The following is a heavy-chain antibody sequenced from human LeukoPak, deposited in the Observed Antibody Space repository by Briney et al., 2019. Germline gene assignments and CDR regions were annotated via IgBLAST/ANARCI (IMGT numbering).Heavy chain of an antibody. CDR3: AKGDSSGSSSDY. V-gene: IGHV3-23*01. Sequence: TGGSLRLSCAASGFTFSSYAMSWVREAPGKGLEWVSAISGSGGSTYYADSVKGRFTISRDNSKNTLYLQMNSLRAEDTAVYYCAKGDSSGSSSDYWGQGTLVTVSS. J-gene: IGHJ4*02. CDR2: ISGSGGST. CDR1: GFTFSSYA. D-gene: IGHD6-19*01.